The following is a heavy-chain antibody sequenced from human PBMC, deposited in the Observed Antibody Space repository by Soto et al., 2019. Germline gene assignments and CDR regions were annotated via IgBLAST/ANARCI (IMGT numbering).Heavy chain of an antibody. Sequence: PGGSLRLSCAASGFTFSSYSMNWVRQAPGKGLEWVSSISSSNSYIYYADSVKGRFTISRDNAKNSLYLQMNSLRAEDTAVYYCARSIVVVVAAERDAFDIWGQGTMVTVSS. D-gene: IGHD2-15*01. CDR2: ISSSNSYI. CDR1: GFTFSSYS. J-gene: IGHJ3*02. CDR3: ARSIVVVVAAERDAFDI. V-gene: IGHV3-21*01.